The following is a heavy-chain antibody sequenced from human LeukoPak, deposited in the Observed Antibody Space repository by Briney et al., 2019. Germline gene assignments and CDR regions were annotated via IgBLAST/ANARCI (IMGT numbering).Heavy chain of an antibody. CDR1: GDTLNNDD. D-gene: IGHD4-17*01. CDR2: IVPIVEIT. CDR3: ARGNYGDPNWFDP. V-gene: IGHV1-69*04. J-gene: IGHJ5*02. Sequence: GSSVTVPCTASGDTLNNDDITWVRQAPGRGLEWMGRIVPIVEITNYAESFQGRVTITADKSTNTFYMQLASLMSSDTAIYFCARGNYGDPNWFDPWGQGTLVTVSS.